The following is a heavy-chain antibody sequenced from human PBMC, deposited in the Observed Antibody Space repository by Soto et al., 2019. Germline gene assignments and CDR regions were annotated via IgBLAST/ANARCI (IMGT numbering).Heavy chain of an antibody. D-gene: IGHD3-16*01. Sequence: EVQLVESGGDWVQPGGSLRLSCPASGFTFSTHWMSWVRQAPGKGLEWVANIKEDGSESYYADAVKRRFTISRDNANNSLSLQMNGVRVEDTALYYCADDVRWGQGTLVTVSS. CDR3: ADDVR. CDR1: GFTFSTHW. V-gene: IGHV3-7*05. CDR2: IKEDGSES. J-gene: IGHJ4*02.